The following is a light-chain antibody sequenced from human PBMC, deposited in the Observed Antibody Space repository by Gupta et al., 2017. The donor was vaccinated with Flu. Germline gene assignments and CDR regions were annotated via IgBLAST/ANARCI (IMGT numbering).Light chain of an antibody. V-gene: IGLV7-46*01. CDR2: ETD. Sequence: AVVTQEPSLTVSPGGTVTLTCGSSTGAVTSDHYPYWFQQKPDQAPRTLIYETDNKPSATPSRCSASRCGAKAALTLSGAKAEDEDDYYWVPADRGPRVFGGGTKLTVV. J-gene: IGLJ3*02. CDR3: VPADRGPRV. CDR1: TGAVTSDHY.